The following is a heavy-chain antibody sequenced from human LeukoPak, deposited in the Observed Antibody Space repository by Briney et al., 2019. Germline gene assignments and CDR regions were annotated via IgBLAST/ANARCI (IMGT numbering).Heavy chain of an antibody. CDR3: ARRKNSGWLPSAAVGAFDI. CDR2: IYYSGST. CDR1: GGSISSSSYY. Sequence: SETLSLTCTVSGGSISSSSYYWGWIRQPPGKGLEWIGSIYYSGSTNYNPSLKSRVTISLDTSKNQFSLKLSSVTAADTAVYYCARRKNSGWLPSAAVGAFDIWGQGTMVTVSS. D-gene: IGHD6-19*01. V-gene: IGHV4-39*01. J-gene: IGHJ3*02.